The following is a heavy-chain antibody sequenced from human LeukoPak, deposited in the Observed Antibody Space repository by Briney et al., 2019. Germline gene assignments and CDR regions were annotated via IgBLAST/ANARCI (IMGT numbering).Heavy chain of an antibody. CDR2: IRYDGSNK. J-gene: IGHJ4*02. CDR3: AKDGFRYCSSTSCYPPDY. V-gene: IGHV3-30*02. CDR1: GFTFSSYG. D-gene: IGHD2-2*01. Sequence: PGGSLRLSCAAAGFTFSSYGMHWVSQAPGKGMEWVAFIRYDGSNKYYADSVKGRFTISRDNSKNTLYLQMNSLRAEDTAVYYCAKDGFRYCSSTSCYPPDYWGQGTLVTVSS.